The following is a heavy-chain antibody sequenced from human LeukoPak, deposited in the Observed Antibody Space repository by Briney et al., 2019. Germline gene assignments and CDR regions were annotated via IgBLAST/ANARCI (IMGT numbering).Heavy chain of an antibody. CDR1: GGSISSYY. J-gene: IGHJ4*02. CDR3: ARDLRPHIYDILTLFDY. D-gene: IGHD3-9*01. CDR2: IYYSGST. V-gene: IGHV4-59*01. Sequence: SETLSLTCTVSGGSISSYYWSWIRQPPGKGLEWIGYIYYSGSTNYNPSLKSRVTISVDTSKNQFSLKLSSVTAADTAVYYCARDLRPHIYDILTLFDYWGRGTLVTVSS.